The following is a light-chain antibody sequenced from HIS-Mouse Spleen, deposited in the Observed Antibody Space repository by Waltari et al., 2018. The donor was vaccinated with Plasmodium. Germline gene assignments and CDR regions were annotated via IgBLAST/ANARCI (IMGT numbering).Light chain of an antibody. CDR2: AAS. J-gene: IGKJ1*01. V-gene: IGKV1-39*01. CDR3: QQSYSTWT. CDR1: QSISNY. Sequence: DIQMTQSPSSLSASVGDRVTITCRTSQSISNYLKWYQQKPGKAPKLLIYAASSLQSGVPSRVSGSGSGTDFTLTISSLQPEDFATYYCQQSYSTWTFGQGTKVEIK.